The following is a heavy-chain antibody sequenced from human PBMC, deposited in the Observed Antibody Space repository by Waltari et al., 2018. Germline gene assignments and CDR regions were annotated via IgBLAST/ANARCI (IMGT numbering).Heavy chain of an antibody. J-gene: IGHJ4*02. V-gene: IGHV3-23*03. CDR1: GFTFSSYA. CDR3: ANDFWSGSLY. D-gene: IGHD3-3*01. CDR2: IYSGCST. Sequence: EVQLLESGGGLVQPGGSLRLSCAASGFTFSSYAMSWVRQAPGKGLEWVSVIYSGCSTYYADSVKGRFTISRDNSKNTLYLQMNSLRAEDTAVYYCANDFWSGSLYWGQGTLVTVSS.